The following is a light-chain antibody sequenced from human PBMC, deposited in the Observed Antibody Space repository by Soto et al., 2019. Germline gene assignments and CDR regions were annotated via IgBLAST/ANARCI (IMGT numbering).Light chain of an antibody. CDR3: KQSYSIPYT. Sequence: DIQMTQSPSSLPAFIGDRVTIACRASQSISSHLNWYQQRPGKSPKLLIFAASNLQSGVPSRFSGSGSGTDFTLTINSLQPEDFATYYCKQSYSIPYTFGQGTTLEIK. J-gene: IGKJ2*01. CDR2: AAS. V-gene: IGKV1-39*01. CDR1: QSISSH.